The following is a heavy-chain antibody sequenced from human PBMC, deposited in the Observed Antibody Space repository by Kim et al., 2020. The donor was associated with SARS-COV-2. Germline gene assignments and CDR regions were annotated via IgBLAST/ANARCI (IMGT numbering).Heavy chain of an antibody. J-gene: IGHJ4*02. V-gene: IGHV3-9*01. D-gene: IGHD6-13*01. CDR1: GFTFDDYA. CDR3: AKEGSSSWYYFDY. CDR2: ISWNSGSI. Sequence: LSLTCAASGFTFDDYAMHWVRQAPGKGLEWVSGISWNSGSIGYADSVKGRFTISRDNAKNSLYLQMNSLRAEDTALYYCAKEGSSSWYYFDYWGQGT.